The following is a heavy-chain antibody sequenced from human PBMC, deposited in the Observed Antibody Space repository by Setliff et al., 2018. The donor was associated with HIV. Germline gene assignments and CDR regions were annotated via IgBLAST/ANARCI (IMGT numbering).Heavy chain of an antibody. CDR3: ARDSIAVAGIGHYFDY. CDR2: IYHTGST. J-gene: IGHJ4*02. Sequence: SETLSLTCDVSGFSISSRYYWGWIRQSPGKGLEWIGSIYHTGSTYYKPSLKSRVTISVDTSKNQFSLRLSSVAAGDTAMYYCARDSIAVAGIGHYFDYWGRGTLVTVS. V-gene: IGHV4-38-2*02. CDR1: GFSISSRYY. D-gene: IGHD6-19*01.